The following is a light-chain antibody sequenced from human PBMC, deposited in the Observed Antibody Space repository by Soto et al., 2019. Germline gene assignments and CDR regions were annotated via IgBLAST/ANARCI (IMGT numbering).Light chain of an antibody. CDR3: STSPSSSTPYV. CDR1: SSDVGGYNY. V-gene: IGLV2-14*01. CDR2: DVS. J-gene: IGLJ1*01. Sequence: QSALTQPASVSGSPGQSITISCTGTSSDVGGYNYVSWYQQRPGKAPKLMIYDVSNRPSGVANRFSGSKSANTASLPISGLQAEDEADYYCSTSPSSSTPYVFGTGTKLTVL.